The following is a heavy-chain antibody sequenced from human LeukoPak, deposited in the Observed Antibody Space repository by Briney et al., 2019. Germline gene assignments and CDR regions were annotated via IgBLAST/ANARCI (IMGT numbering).Heavy chain of an antibody. V-gene: IGHV3-74*01. CDR2: INSDETTT. J-gene: IGHJ4*02. D-gene: IGHD3-22*01. Sequence: GGSLRLSCEASGFTFSRYWMHWVRQGPGKGLEWVSNINSDETTTNYADSVKGRFTISRDNSKNTLYLQMNSLRVEDTAVYYCARVLNYYDSSGYYFSYWGQGTLVTVSS. CDR3: ARVLNYYDSSGYYFSY. CDR1: GFTFSRYW.